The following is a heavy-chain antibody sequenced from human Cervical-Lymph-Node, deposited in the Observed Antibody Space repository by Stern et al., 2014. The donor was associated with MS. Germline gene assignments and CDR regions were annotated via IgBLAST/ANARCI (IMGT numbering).Heavy chain of an antibody. Sequence: WVRQAPGKGLEWVANIKQDGSEKYYVDSVKGRFTISRDNAKNSLYLQMNSLRAEDTAVYYCARGPYYYDSSGYSNWGQGTLVTVSS. CDR2: IKQDGSEK. J-gene: IGHJ4*02. D-gene: IGHD3-22*01. V-gene: IGHV3-7*01. CDR3: ARGPYYYDSSGYSN.